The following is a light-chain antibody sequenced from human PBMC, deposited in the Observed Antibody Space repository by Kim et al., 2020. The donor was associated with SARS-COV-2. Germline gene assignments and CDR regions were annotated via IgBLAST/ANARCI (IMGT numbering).Light chain of an antibody. CDR1: QSISNW. Sequence: DIQMTQSPSTLSASVGDRVTITCRASQSISNWLAWYQQKPGKAPKLLIFDASSLQSGVPSRFSGSGSGTEFTLTISSLQPDDFATYYRQQYTTYSLFTFSPETKVDIK. V-gene: IGKV1-5*01. CDR3: QQYTTYSLFT. CDR2: DAS. J-gene: IGKJ3*01.